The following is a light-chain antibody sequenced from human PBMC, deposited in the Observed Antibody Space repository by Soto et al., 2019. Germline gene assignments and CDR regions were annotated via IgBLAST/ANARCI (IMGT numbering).Light chain of an antibody. V-gene: IGKV1-27*01. J-gene: IGKJ3*01. CDR3: QKYTRAPFT. CDR2: AAS. CDR1: QGIDTT. Sequence: DIQMTQSPSSLSAAVGDRVTITCRASQGIDTTLAWYQQKPGKVPKILIYAASTLHSGVPSRFSGSGSGTDFTLTISSLQPEDVATYYCQKYTRAPFTFGPGTKVDIK.